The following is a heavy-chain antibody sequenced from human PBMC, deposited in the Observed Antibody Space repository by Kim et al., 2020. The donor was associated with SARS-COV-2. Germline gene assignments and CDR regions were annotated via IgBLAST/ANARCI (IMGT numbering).Heavy chain of an antibody. V-gene: IGHV3-30*02. J-gene: IGHJ4*02. D-gene: IGHD5-18*01. Sequence: ADSVKGRFTISRDNSKNTLYLQMNSLRAEDTAVYYCAKDLGSYGWDYFDYWGQGTLVTVSS. CDR3: AKDLGSYGWDYFDY.